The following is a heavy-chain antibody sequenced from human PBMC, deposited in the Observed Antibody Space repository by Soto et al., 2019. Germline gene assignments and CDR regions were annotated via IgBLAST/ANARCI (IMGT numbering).Heavy chain of an antibody. Sequence: GGSLRLSCAASGFTFSSYGMHWVRQAPGKGLEWVAVISYDGSNKYYADSVKGRFTISRDNSKNTLYLQMNSLRAEDTAVYYCAKDRGGAYCGGDCYDAFDIWGQGXMVTV. CDR3: AKDRGGAYCGGDCYDAFDI. V-gene: IGHV3-30*18. CDR2: ISYDGSNK. J-gene: IGHJ3*02. D-gene: IGHD2-21*02. CDR1: GFTFSSYG.